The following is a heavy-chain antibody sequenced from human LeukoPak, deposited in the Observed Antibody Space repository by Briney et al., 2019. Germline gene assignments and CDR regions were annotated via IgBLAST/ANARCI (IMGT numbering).Heavy chain of an antibody. CDR3: TSNYYDSSGRIGY. CDR1: GFTFSNYW. V-gene: IGHV3-7*03. J-gene: IGHJ4*02. Sequence: GGSLRLSCAASGFTFSNYWMSWVRQAPGKGLEWVANIKQDGSEKYYVDSVKGRFTISRDNAKNSLYLQMNSLRAEDTAVYYCTSNYYDSSGRIGYWGQGTLVTVSS. CDR2: IKQDGSEK. D-gene: IGHD3-22*01.